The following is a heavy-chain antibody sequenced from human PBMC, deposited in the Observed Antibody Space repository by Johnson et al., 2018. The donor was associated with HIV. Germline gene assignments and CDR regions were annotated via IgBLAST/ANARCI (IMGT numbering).Heavy chain of an antibody. CDR3: APPTRPYYYDSSDGAFDI. J-gene: IGHJ3*02. CDR2: ISYDGSNK. D-gene: IGHD3-22*01. CDR1: GFTFSSYG. V-gene: IGHV3-30*03. Sequence: MQLVESGGGVVQPGRSLRLSCVASGFTFSSYGMHWVRQAPGKGLEWVTIISYDGSNKYYADSVKGRFTISRDNSKNTLYLQMNSLRAEDTAVYYCAPPTRPYYYDSSDGAFDIWGQGTMVTVSS.